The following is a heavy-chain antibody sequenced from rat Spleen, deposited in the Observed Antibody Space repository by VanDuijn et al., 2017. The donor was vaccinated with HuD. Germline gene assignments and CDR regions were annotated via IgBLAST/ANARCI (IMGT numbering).Heavy chain of an antibody. CDR3: ARASSSYVMDA. Sequence: QVQLKESGPGLVQPSQTLSLTCTVSGLSLTSNGVSWIRQPPGKGLEWMGAMWNGGGTDYNSAFKSRLSISRDTSKSQVFLKMNSLQTEDTATYYCARASSSYVMDAWGQGASVTVSS. CDR2: MWNGGGT. V-gene: IGHV2-47*01. J-gene: IGHJ4*01. CDR1: GLSLTSNG. D-gene: IGHD1-2*01.